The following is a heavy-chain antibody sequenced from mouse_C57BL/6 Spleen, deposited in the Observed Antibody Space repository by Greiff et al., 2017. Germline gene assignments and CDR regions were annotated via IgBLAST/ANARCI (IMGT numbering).Heavy chain of an antibody. CDR1: CYTFTGYW. CDR2: LFPGSGST. CDR3: ASPGYWYFDV. Sequence: VQLQQSGPELLQPAASVQLSCRATCYTFTGYWIELVKQRTGHGLEWIGELFPGSGSTNYNAKFKGKATFTAYTSSNTAYMQLSSLTTDDSAIDYCASPGYWYFDVRGTGNTVT. D-gene: IGHD4-1*01. V-gene: IGHV1-9*01. J-gene: IGHJ1*03.